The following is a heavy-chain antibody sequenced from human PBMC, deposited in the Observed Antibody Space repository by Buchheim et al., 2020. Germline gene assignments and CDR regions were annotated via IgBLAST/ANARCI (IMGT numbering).Heavy chain of an antibody. Sequence: EVHLVESGGGLVQPGGSLRLSCAASGFTFSNAWMTWVRQAPGKGLEWVGRIFSKNKGGTTQYATPVKDRFTVSRDDSQKTLYLQMNSLTTEDTGVYYCSTYYDGKGDYWGQGT. J-gene: IGHJ4*02. D-gene: IGHD4-23*01. CDR3: STYYDGKGDY. CDR2: IFSKNKGGTT. CDR1: GFTFSNAW. V-gene: IGHV3-15*01.